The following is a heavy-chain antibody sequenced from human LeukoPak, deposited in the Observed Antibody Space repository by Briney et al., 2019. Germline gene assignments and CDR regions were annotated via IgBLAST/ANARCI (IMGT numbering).Heavy chain of an antibody. CDR1: GFTFDDYG. Sequence: GGSLRLSCAASGFTFDDYGMSWVRQAPGKGLEWVSGINWNGGSTGYADSVKGRFTISRDNAKNSLYLQMNSLRAEDTAVYYCARDRWGLYYGSGATHTYYYYYMDVWGKGTTVTISS. D-gene: IGHD3-10*01. CDR3: ARDRWGLYYGSGATHTYYYYYMDV. J-gene: IGHJ6*03. V-gene: IGHV3-20*04. CDR2: INWNGGST.